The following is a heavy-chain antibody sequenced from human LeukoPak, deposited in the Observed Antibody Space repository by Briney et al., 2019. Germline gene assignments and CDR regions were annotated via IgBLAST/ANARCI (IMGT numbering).Heavy chain of an antibody. Sequence: PSETLSLTCAVYGGSFSGYYWSWIRQPPGKGLEWIGEINHSGYTTYNPSLKSRVTMSIDTSKSQFSLKLSSVIAADTAVYFCARGPNWNDFDYWGQGTLVTVSS. V-gene: IGHV4-34*01. CDR2: INHSGYT. CDR3: ARGPNWNDFDY. D-gene: IGHD1-1*01. CDR1: GGSFSGYY. J-gene: IGHJ4*02.